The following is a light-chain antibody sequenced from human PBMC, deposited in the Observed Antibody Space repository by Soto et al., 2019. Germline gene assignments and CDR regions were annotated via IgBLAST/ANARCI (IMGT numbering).Light chain of an antibody. CDR1: QGITRY. CDR3: QQRFNWPPWT. Sequence: EIVLTQSPATLSLSPGERATLSCRASQGITRYLAWYQQKPGQAPRLLIYDASNRATGIPARFSGSGSGTAFTLTISSLEPEDFAMYYCQQRFNWPPWTFGKGTKVEIK. J-gene: IGKJ1*01. CDR2: DAS. V-gene: IGKV3-11*01.